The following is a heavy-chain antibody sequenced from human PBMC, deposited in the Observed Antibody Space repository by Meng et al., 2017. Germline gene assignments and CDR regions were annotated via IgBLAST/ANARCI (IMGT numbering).Heavy chain of an antibody. CDR1: GFTFSSYA. CDR3: ARVMGSYSSDY. D-gene: IGHD6-13*01. V-gene: IGHV3-30-3*01. J-gene: IGHJ4*02. Sequence: QVQLVESGGGVVQPGRSLRLSCAASGFTFSSYAMHWVRQAPGKGLEWVTVISYDGSNKYYAGSVKGRFTISRDNSKNTLYLQMNSLRAEDTAVYYCARVMGSYSSDYWGPGTLVTVSS. CDR2: ISYDGSNK.